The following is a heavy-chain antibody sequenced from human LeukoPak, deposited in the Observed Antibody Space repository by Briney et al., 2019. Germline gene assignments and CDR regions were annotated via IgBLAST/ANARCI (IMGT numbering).Heavy chain of an antibody. Sequence: PGGSLRLSXAASGFTFSSYWMSWVRQAPGKGLEWVANIKQDGSEKYYVDSVKGRFTISRDNAKNSQYLQMNSLRAEDTAVYYCARDRSAAPELIYFDYWGQGTLVTVSS. CDR3: ARDRSAAPELIYFDY. CDR2: IKQDGSEK. J-gene: IGHJ4*02. V-gene: IGHV3-7*01. CDR1: GFTFSSYW. D-gene: IGHD1-14*01.